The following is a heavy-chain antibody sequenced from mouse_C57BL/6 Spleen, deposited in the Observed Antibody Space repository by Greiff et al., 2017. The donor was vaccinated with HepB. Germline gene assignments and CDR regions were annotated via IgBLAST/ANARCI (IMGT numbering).Heavy chain of an antibody. J-gene: IGHJ3*01. V-gene: IGHV1-52*01. CDR3: ARGEDSPAWFAY. CDR2: IDPSDSET. Sequence: VQLQQPGAELVRPGSSVKLSCKASGYTFTSYWMHWVKQRPIQGLEWIGNIDPSDSETHYNQKFKDKATLTVDKSSSTAYMQLSSLTSEDSAVYYCARGEDSPAWFAYWGQGTLVTVSA. CDR1: GYTFTSYW.